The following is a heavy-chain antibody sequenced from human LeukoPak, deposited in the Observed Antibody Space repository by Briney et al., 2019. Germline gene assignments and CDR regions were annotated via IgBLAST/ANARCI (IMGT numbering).Heavy chain of an antibody. CDR2: IKQDGSEK. CDR3: ARDRAGRRYYDSSGYYPY. Sequence: HPGGSLRLSCAASGFTFSSYWMSWVRQAPGKGLEWVANIKQDGSEKYYVDSVKGRFTISRDNAKNSLYLQMNSLRAEDTAVYYCARDRAGRRYYDSSGYYPYWGQGTLVTVSS. J-gene: IGHJ4*02. V-gene: IGHV3-7*01. CDR1: GFTFSSYW. D-gene: IGHD3-22*01.